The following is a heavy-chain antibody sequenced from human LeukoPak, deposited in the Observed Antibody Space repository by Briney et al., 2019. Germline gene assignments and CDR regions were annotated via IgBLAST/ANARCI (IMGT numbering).Heavy chain of an antibody. V-gene: IGHV1-46*01. CDR2: INPSGGTT. Sequence: ASVKVSCKASGYTFTSYYMHWVRQAPGQGLEWMGIINPSGGTTSYAQKFQGRVTMTRDTSTSTVYMELSSLRSEDTAAYYCARDRGYGSGNYDAFDIWGQGTMVTVSS. CDR1: GYTFTSYY. J-gene: IGHJ3*02. D-gene: IGHD3-10*01. CDR3: ARDRGYGSGNYDAFDI.